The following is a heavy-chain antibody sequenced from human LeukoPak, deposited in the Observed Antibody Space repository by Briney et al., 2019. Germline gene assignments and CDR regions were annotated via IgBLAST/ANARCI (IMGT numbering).Heavy chain of an antibody. CDR1: GFTFSDYG. J-gene: IGHJ5*02. D-gene: IGHD3-10*01. CDR2: ISTDGSDK. Sequence: GRSLRLSCAASGFTFSDYGMQWVRQAPGKGLEWVALISTDGSDKDYADSVKGRFTLSRDNSKNTLYLQMNSLRVEDRAVYYCAKDGTRSWFGEATWGQGTLVTVSS. V-gene: IGHV3-30*18. CDR3: AKDGTRSWFGEAT.